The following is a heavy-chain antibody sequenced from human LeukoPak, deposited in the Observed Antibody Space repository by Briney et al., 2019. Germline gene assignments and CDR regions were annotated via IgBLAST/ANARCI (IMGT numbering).Heavy chain of an antibody. V-gene: IGHV1-2*02. Sequence: ASVKVSCKASGYTFTGYYMHWVRQAPGQGLEWMGWINPNSGGTNYAQKFQGRDTMTRDTSISTAYMELSRLRSDDTAVYYCARGEEKQWLSDYWGQGTLVTVSS. CDR2: INPNSGGT. CDR1: GYTFTGYY. CDR3: ARGEEKQWLSDY. D-gene: IGHD6-19*01. J-gene: IGHJ4*02.